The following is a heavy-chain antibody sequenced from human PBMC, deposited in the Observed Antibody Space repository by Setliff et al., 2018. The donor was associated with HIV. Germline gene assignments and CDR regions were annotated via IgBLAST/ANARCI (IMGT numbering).Heavy chain of an antibody. V-gene: IGHV3-23*01. D-gene: IGHD2-8*02. J-gene: IGHJ5*01. Sequence: PGESLKISCAASGFMFTSRSMGWVRQPLGKGLEWVSGISGDGKTTYYARSVKGRLTISRDFSKDTVYLDMNNLRVEDTAVYYCVQVAYSAAFEYWGHGALGTVS. CDR1: GFMFTSRS. CDR3: VQVAYSAAFEY. CDR2: ISGDGKTT.